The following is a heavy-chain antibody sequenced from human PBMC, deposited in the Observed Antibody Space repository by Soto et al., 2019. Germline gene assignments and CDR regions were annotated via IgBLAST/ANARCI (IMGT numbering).Heavy chain of an antibody. J-gene: IGHJ4*02. CDR2: ISAYNGNT. Sequence: QVQLVQSGAEVKKPGASVKVSCKASGYTFTSYGISWVRQAPGQGLEWMGWISAYNGNTNYAQKLQGRVTMTTDTSTSTAYMEPRSLGSLDTGVYYCAISRVKEAMIVVVWDFWGQGAAVVVFS. CDR3: AISRVKEAMIVVVWDF. D-gene: IGHD3-22*01. CDR1: GYTFTSYG. V-gene: IGHV1-18*01.